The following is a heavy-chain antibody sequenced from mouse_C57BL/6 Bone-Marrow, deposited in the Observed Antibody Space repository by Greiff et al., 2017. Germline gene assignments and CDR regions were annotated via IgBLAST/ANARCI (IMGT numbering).Heavy chain of an antibody. CDR1: GYSITSGYY. CDR2: ISYDGSN. Sequence: ESGPGLVKPSQSLSLTCSVTGYSITSGYYWNWIRQFPGNKLEWMGYISYDGSNNYNQSLKNRISITRDTSKNQFFLKLNSVTTEDTATYYCARDPYYYGSSYDYAMDYWGQGTSVTVSS. CDR3: ARDPYYYGSSYDYAMDY. V-gene: IGHV3-6*01. D-gene: IGHD1-1*01. J-gene: IGHJ4*01.